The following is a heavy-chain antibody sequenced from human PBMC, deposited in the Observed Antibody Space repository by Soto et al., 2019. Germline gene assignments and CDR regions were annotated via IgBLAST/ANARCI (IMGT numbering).Heavy chain of an antibody. V-gene: IGHV3-30*18. D-gene: IGHD5-12*01. Sequence: QVQLVESGGGVVQPGRSLRLSCAASGFTFSSYGMHWVRQAPGKGLEWVAVISYDGSNKYYADSVKGRFTISRDNSKNTLYLQMNSLRAEDTAVYYCAKDLKGWLRLRWFDPWGQGTLVTVSS. CDR2: ISYDGSNK. CDR3: AKDLKGWLRLRWFDP. CDR1: GFTFSSYG. J-gene: IGHJ5*02.